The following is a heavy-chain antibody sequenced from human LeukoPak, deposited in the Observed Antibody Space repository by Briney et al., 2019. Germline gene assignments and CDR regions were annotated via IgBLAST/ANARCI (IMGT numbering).Heavy chain of an antibody. CDR3: ARDQSGSYPVPLYYFDY. V-gene: IGHV4-34*01. Sequence: SETLSLTCAVYGGSFSGYYWSWIRQPPGKGLEWIGEINHSGSTNYNPSLKSRVTISVDTSKNQFSLKLSSVTAADTAVYYCARDQSGSYPVPLYYFDYWGQGTLVTVSS. D-gene: IGHD1-26*01. CDR1: GGSFSGYY. J-gene: IGHJ4*02. CDR2: INHSGST.